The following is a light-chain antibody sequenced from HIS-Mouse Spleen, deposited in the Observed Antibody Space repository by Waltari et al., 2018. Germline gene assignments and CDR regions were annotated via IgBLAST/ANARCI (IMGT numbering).Light chain of an antibody. V-gene: IGLV2-23*01. CDR3: CSYAGSSTWV. CDR2: EGS. Sequence: QSALTQPASVSGPPGQSITISCTGTSSDVGGYNLVSWYQQHPGKAPKLMIYEGSKLPSWVSNLFSGSKSGNTASLTISGLQAEDEADYYCCSYAGSSTWVFGGGTKLTVL. J-gene: IGLJ3*02. CDR1: SSDVGGYNL.